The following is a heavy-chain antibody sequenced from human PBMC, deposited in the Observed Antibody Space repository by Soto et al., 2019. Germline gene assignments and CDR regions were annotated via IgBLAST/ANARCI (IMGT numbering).Heavy chain of an antibody. D-gene: IGHD4-17*01. V-gene: IGHV4-30-2*01. CDR1: GGSISSGGYS. CDR2: IYHSGST. Sequence: QLQLQESDSGLVKPLQTLSLTCAVSGGSISSGGYSWSWIRQPPGKGLEWIGYIYHSGSTYYNPSLKSRVTISVHRSKNQFSLTLSSVTAADTAVYYCAREGGDPPYFDYWGQGTLVTVSS. J-gene: IGHJ4*02. CDR3: AREGGDPPYFDY.